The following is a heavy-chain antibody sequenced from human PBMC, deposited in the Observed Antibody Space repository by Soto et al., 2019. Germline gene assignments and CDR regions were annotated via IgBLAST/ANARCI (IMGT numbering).Heavy chain of an antibody. CDR2: VKDGGHT. J-gene: IGHJ4*02. V-gene: IGHV4-34*01. Sequence: QVQLQQWGAGLLKPSETLSLNCAVTGGSLSGYYWSWIRQPPGKGLEWIGEVKDGGHTNYSPSLGGXVTTSXXTSNNQFALRLNSVTAADTGVYYCARGQEGVVATHWDQGSLVTVSS. D-gene: IGHD5-12*01. CDR1: GGSLSGYY. CDR3: ARGQEGVVATH.